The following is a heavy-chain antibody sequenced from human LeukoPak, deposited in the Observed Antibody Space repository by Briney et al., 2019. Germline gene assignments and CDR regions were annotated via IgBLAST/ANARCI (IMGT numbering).Heavy chain of an antibody. Sequence: PGGPLRLPCAASGFAFSSYTMGGVRQAPGKGLEGGPAITGRGGSTYYADSVKGRFTISRDSSKNTLYLQMNSLRAEDTAVYYCAKKTSYCGGDCYPYYFDHWGQGTLVTVSS. CDR3: AKKTSYCGGDCYPYYFDH. CDR2: ITGRGGST. D-gene: IGHD2-21*02. V-gene: IGHV3-23*01. CDR1: GFAFSSYT. J-gene: IGHJ4*02.